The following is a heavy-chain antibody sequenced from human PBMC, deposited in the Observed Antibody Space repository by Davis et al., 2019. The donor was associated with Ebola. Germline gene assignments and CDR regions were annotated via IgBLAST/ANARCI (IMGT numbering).Heavy chain of an antibody. CDR1: GGSISSSSYY. CDR3: AGRDCSGGSCAFDY. V-gene: IGHV4-39*01. J-gene: IGHJ4*02. CDR2: IYYSGST. Sequence: SETLSLTCTVSGGSISSSSYYWGWIRQPPGKGLEWIGSIYYSGSTYYNPSLKRRVTISVDTSKNQFSLKLSSVTAADTAVYYCAGRDCSGGSCAFDYWGQGTLVTVSS. D-gene: IGHD2-15*01.